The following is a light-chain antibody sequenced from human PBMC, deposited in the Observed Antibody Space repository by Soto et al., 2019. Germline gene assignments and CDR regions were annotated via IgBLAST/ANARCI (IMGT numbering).Light chain of an antibody. CDR1: SNDVGGYNY. Sequence: QSVLTQPPSESGSPGQSVTISCTGTSNDVGGYNYVSWYQQHPGKAPKLMIYEVSKRPSGVPDRFSGSKSGNTASLTVSGIQAEDEADYYCSSYAGSNNLFGGWTKLTVL. V-gene: IGLV2-8*01. J-gene: IGLJ2*01. CDR3: SSYAGSNNL. CDR2: EVS.